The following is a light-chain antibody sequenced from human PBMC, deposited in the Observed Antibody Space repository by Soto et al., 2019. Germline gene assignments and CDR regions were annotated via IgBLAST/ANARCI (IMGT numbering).Light chain of an antibody. CDR3: QQYGSSPLSIT. CDR2: GAS. V-gene: IGKV3-20*01. Sequence: EIVLTQSPGTLSLSPGERATLSCRASQSVGSSYLAWYQQKPGQAPRLLIYGASSRATGIPDRFSGSGSGTDFTLTISRLEPEDFAVYYCQQYGSSPLSITFGQGTRLXIK. CDR1: QSVGSSY. J-gene: IGKJ5*01.